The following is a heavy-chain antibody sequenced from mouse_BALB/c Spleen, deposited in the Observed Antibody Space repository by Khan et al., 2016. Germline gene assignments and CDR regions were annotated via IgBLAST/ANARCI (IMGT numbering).Heavy chain of an antibody. J-gene: IGHJ2*01. CDR3: VRHYTHGGFDY. D-gene: IGHD1-1*01. Sequence: EVQLVESGGGLVQPKGSLKLSCAASGFTFNTYAMNWVRQAPGKGLEWVARIISISNNYASYYADSVKDRFTISRDDSQSMLYLQLNNVKTEDTAMYYCVRHYTHGGFDYWGQGTTLTVSS. CDR2: IISISNNYAS. V-gene: IGHV10-1*02. CDR1: GFTFNTYA.